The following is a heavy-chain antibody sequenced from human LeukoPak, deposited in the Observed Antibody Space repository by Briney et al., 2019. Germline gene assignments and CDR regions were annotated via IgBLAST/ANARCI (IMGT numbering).Heavy chain of an antibody. V-gene: IGHV1-24*01. J-gene: IGHJ4*02. CDR3: ATVGSITIFGVVDY. Sequence: ASVKVSCKVSGYTLTELSMHWVRQAPGKGLEGRGGFDPGDGETIYAQKFQGRVTMTEDASTDTAYMELSSLRSEDTAVYCCATVGSITIFGVVDYWGQGTLVAVSS. CDR1: GYTLTELS. D-gene: IGHD3-3*01. CDR2: FDPGDGET.